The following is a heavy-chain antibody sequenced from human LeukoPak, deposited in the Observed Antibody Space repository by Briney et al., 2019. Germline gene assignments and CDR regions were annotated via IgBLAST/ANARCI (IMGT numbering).Heavy chain of an antibody. V-gene: IGHV3-33*01. CDR3: ARDIYYGSGSYYPFDY. CDR2: IWYDGSNK. CDR1: GFTFSSYG. J-gene: IGHJ4*02. D-gene: IGHD3-10*01. Sequence: GGSLRLSCAASGFTFSSYGMHWVRQAPGKGLEWVAVIWYDGSNKYYADSVKGRFTISRDSSKNTLYLQMNSLRAEDTAVYYCARDIYYGSGSYYPFDYWGQGTLVTVSS.